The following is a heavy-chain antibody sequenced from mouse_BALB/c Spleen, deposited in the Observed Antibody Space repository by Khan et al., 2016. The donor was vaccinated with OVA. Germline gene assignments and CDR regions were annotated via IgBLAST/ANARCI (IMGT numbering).Heavy chain of an antibody. Sequence: EVQLKQSGPELVKPGASVKMSCKASGYTFTSYVMHWLRQKPGQGLEWIGYIYPYNDDTKYNEKFKGKATLTSDKSSSTAYMELSSLTSEDSAVYYCAKNYRYDVYFDYWGQGTTLTVSS. CDR3: AKNYRYDVYFDY. D-gene: IGHD2-14*01. CDR2: IYPYNDDT. J-gene: IGHJ2*01. CDR1: GYTFTSYV. V-gene: IGHV1S136*01.